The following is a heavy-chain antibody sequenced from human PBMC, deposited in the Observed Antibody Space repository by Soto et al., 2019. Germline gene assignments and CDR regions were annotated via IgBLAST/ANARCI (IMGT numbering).Heavy chain of an antibody. V-gene: IGHV4-59*01. CDR1: SRYIRCYY. CDR3: ANFKGYSSGWFDY. CDR2: MYYSGST. D-gene: IGHD6-19*01. J-gene: IGHJ4*02. Sequence: TQSLTCTDASRYIRCYYWLLLRPPPGKGLEWIGYMYYSGSTKSNPSLKNRVTISLDTTKNQFSLKVTSVTAADTAVYYCANFKGYSSGWFDYWSEGTPV.